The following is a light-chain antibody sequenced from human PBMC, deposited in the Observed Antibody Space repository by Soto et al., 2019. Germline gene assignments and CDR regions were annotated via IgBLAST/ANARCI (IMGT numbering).Light chain of an antibody. CDR3: QQHYTTPT. J-gene: IGKJ1*01. Sequence: DIVMTQSPDSLAVSLGERATINCRPSQSVLHSSNNKNYLAWYQQKPGQPPKLLIYWASTRESGVPDRFSGSGSGTYFTLTISSLQAEDVAVYYCQQHYTTPTFGQGTKVEIK. V-gene: IGKV4-1*01. CDR1: QSVLHSSNNKNY. CDR2: WAS.